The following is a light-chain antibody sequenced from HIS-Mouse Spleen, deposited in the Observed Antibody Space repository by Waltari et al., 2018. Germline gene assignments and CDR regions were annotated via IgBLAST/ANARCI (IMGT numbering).Light chain of an antibody. CDR3: AAWDDSLNGRV. J-gene: IGLJ3*02. CDR2: SNN. CDR1: RPNIGSTT. V-gene: IGLV1-44*01. Sequence: QSVLTQPPSASGTPGPRVTISCSGSRPNIGSTTATWYQQLPGTAPKLLIYSNNQRPSGVPDRFSGSKSGTSASLAISGLQSEDEADYYCAAWDDSLNGRVFGGGTKLTVL.